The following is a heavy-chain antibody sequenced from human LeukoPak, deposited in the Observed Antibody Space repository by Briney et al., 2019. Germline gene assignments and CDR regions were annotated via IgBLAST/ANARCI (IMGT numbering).Heavy chain of an antibody. Sequence: PSETLSLTCTVSGGSISSSSYYWGWIRQPPGKGLEWIGSIYYSGSTYYNPSLKSRVTISVDTSKNQFSLKLSSVTAADTAVYYCAREYYYDSSGYLLETFDYWGQGTLATVSS. V-gene: IGHV4-39*07. CDR2: IYYSGST. J-gene: IGHJ4*02. CDR3: AREYYYDSSGYLLETFDY. D-gene: IGHD3-22*01. CDR1: GGSISSSSYY.